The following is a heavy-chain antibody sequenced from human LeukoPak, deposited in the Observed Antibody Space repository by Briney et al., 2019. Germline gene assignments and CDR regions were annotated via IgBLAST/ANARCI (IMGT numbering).Heavy chain of an antibody. J-gene: IGHJ3*01. CDR3: ARLRSAAFDV. Sequence: PGGSLRVSCVASGFTFSSSDMHWVRQATGRGVEWVSAIGTAGDTYYSGSVTGRFTISRENAKNSLYLQMNSLRVEDTAVYYCARLRSAAFDVWGLGTMVTVSS. CDR2: IGTAGDT. D-gene: IGHD4-17*01. CDR1: GFTFSSSD. V-gene: IGHV3-13*01.